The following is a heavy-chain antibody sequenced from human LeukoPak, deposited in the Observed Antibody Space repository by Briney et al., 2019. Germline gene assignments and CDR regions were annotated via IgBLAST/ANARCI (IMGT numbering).Heavy chain of an antibody. V-gene: IGHV3-53*01. CDR2: IYSGGST. CDR3: ARVAYNWNYEGHAFDI. D-gene: IGHD1-7*01. Sequence: PGGSLRLSCAASGFTVSSNYMSWVRQAPGKGLEWVSVIYSGGSTYYADSVKGRFTISRDNSKNTLYLQMNSLRAEDTAVYYCARVAYNWNYEGHAFDIWGQGTMVTVSS. J-gene: IGHJ3*02. CDR1: GFTVSSNY.